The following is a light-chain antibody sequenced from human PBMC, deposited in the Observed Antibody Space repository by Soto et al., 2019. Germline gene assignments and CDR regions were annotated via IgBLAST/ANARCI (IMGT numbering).Light chain of an antibody. Sequence: SYELTQPPSVSVVPGKTARITCGGNNIGSKSVHWYQQKPGQAPVLVIYYAGDRPSGIPERFSGSNSGNTATLTISRVEAGDEADYYCQVWSSSNQGVSGGGTKLTVL. J-gene: IGLJ3*02. V-gene: IGLV3-21*04. CDR3: QVWSSSNQGV. CDR1: NIGSKS. CDR2: YAG.